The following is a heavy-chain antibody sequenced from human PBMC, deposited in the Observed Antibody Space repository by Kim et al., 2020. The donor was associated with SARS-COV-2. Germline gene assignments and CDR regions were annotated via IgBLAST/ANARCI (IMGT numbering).Heavy chain of an antibody. V-gene: IGHV4-39*01. D-gene: IGHD2-2*01. CDR2: IYYSGST. CDR3: ARREPCSSTSCYFDDN. Sequence: SETLSLTCTVSGGSISSSSYYWGWIRQPPGKGLEWIGSIYYSGSTYYNPSLKSRVTISVDTSKNQFSLKLSSVTAADTAVYYCARREPCSSTSCYFDDN. J-gene: IGHJ5*01. CDR1: GGSISSSSYY.